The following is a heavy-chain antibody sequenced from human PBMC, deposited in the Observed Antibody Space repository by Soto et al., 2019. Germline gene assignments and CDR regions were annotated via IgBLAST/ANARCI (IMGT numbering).Heavy chain of an antibody. CDR3: AREREGTEYYYYGMDV. Sequence: SETLSLTCTVSGCSISSGGYYWSWIRQHPGKGLEWIGYIYYSGSTYYNPSLKSRVTISVDTSKNQFSLKLSSVTAADTAVYYCAREREGTEYYYYGMDVWGQGTTVT. J-gene: IGHJ6*02. D-gene: IGHD1-1*01. CDR2: IYYSGST. V-gene: IGHV4-31*03. CDR1: GCSISSGGYY.